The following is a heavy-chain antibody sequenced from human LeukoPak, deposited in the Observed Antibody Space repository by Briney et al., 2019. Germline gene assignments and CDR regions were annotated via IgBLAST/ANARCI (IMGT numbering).Heavy chain of an antibody. J-gene: IGHJ3*02. Sequence: GGSLRLSCAASGFSFSNYWMSWVRQAPGKGLEWVSSISSSSSYIYYADSVKGRFTISRDNAKNSLYLQMNSLRAEDTAVYYCARDRSGSPGAFDIWGQGTMVTVSS. D-gene: IGHD3-10*01. CDR2: ISSSSSYI. V-gene: IGHV3-21*01. CDR3: ARDRSGSPGAFDI. CDR1: GFSFSNYW.